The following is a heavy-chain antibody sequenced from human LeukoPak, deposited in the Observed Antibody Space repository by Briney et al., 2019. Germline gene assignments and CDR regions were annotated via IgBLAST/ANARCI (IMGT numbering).Heavy chain of an antibody. J-gene: IGHJ5*01. D-gene: IGHD2-21*01. V-gene: IGHV3-7*01. Sequence: GGSLRLSCAASGLIFSDYWMTWVRQAPGKGLEWVANIKQDGSEEYYVGSVKGRFTISRDNAKNSLYLQMNSLRVEDTAVYYCAKFLYLGISWFDSWGQGTPVTVSS. CDR3: AKFLYLGISWFDS. CDR1: GLIFSDYW. CDR2: IKQDGSEE.